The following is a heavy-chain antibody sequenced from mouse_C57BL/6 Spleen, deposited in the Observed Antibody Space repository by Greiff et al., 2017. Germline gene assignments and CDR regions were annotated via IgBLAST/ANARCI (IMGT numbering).Heavy chain of an antibody. CDR2: INYDGSST. V-gene: IGHV5-16*01. CDR1: GFTFSDYY. J-gene: IGHJ1*03. D-gene: IGHD2-3*01. CDR3: AREDGAWYFDV. Sequence: VQLKQSEGGLVQPGSSMKLSCTASGFTFSDYYMAWVRQVPEKGLEWVANINYDGSSTYYLDSLKSRFIISRDNAKNILYLQMSSLKSEDTATYYCAREDGAWYFDVWGTGTTVTVSS.